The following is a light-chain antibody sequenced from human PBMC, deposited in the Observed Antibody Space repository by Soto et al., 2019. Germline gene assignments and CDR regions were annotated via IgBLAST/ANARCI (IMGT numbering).Light chain of an antibody. CDR2: KAV. Sequence: DIQMTQSPSTLSASVGDRVTITCRASQSISTWLAWFQQKPGKAPNLLIYKAVILESGVPSRFSGSGSVIEFTLTISTLQPEDFATYYCQQYNSLPPTFGGGTKVEIK. J-gene: IGKJ4*01. CDR3: QQYNSLPPT. CDR1: QSISTW. V-gene: IGKV1-5*03.